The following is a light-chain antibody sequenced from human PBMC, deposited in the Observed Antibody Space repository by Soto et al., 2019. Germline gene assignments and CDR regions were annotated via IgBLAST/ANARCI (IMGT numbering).Light chain of an antibody. Sequence: QSALTQPRSVSGSPGQSVTISCTGTSSDVGGYNYVSWYQQHPGKAPKLMIYDVSKRPSGVPDRCFGSKSGNTASLTISGLQAEDEADYYCCSYAGSYTFVVFGGGTKVTVL. J-gene: IGLJ2*01. CDR1: SSDVGGYNY. CDR3: CSYAGSYTFVV. CDR2: DVS. V-gene: IGLV2-11*01.